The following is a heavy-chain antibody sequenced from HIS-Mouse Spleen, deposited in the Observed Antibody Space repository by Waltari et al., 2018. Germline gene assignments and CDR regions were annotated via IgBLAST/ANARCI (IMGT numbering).Heavy chain of an antibody. D-gene: IGHD6-19*01. CDR3: ARDDPYSSGWYDFDY. Sequence: EVQLVETGGGLIQPGGSLRLSCAASGFTVSSNYMSWVRQAPGRGRECVSVIDSGGTPYYASAGKGRFTISRDNSKNPLYLQMNSLRAEDTAVYYCARDDPYSSGWYDFDYWGQGTLVTVSS. CDR1: GFTVSSNY. V-gene: IGHV3-53*02. J-gene: IGHJ4*02. CDR2: IDSGGTP.